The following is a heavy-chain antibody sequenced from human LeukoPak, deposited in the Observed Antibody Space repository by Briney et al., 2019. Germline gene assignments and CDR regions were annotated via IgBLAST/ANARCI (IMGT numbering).Heavy chain of an antibody. CDR3: ARNPPGYSYGDY. D-gene: IGHD5-18*01. V-gene: IGHV3-30*14. CDR1: GFTFSNAW. Sequence: GGSLRLSCAASGFTFSNAWMSWVRQAPGKGLEWVAVISYDGSNKYYADSVKGRFTISRDNSKNTLFLQMNSLRVEDTAVYYCARNPPGYSYGDYWGQGTLVTVSS. CDR2: ISYDGSNK. J-gene: IGHJ4*02.